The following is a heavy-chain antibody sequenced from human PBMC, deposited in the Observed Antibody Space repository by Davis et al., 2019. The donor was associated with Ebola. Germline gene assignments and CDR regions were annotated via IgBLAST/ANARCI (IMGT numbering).Heavy chain of an antibody. V-gene: IGHV3-48*03. Sequence: GESLKISCAASGFTFSSYEMNWVRQAPGKGLEWVSYISSSGSTIYYADSVKGRFTVSRDNAKNSLLLQMNSLRAEDTAVYYCAREDSSGYLDYWGQGTLVTVSS. J-gene: IGHJ4*02. CDR2: ISSSGSTI. CDR1: GFTFSSYE. D-gene: IGHD3-22*01. CDR3: AREDSSGYLDY.